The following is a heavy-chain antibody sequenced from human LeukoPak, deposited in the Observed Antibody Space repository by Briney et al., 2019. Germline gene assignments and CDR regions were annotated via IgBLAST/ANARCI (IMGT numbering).Heavy chain of an antibody. Sequence: GASVKVSCKASGYTFTSYGISWVRQAPGQGLEWMGWISAYNGNTNYAQKLQGSVTMTTDTSTSTAYMELRSLRSDDTAVYYCARTYSGSLRGAFDIWGQGTMVTVSS. V-gene: IGHV1-18*01. CDR2: ISAYNGNT. J-gene: IGHJ3*02. CDR1: GYTFTSYG. D-gene: IGHD1-26*01. CDR3: ARTYSGSLRGAFDI.